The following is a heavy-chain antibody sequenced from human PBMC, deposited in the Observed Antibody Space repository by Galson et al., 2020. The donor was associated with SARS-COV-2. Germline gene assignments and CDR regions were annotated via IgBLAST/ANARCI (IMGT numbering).Heavy chain of an antibody. J-gene: IGHJ4*02. CDR2: FDPEDGET. CDR3: ATGFAITMIVVPRFDY. D-gene: IGHD3-22*01. V-gene: IGHV1-24*01. Sequence: ASVKVSCKVSGYTLTELSMHWVRQAPGKGLEWMGGFDPEDGETIYAQKFQGRVTMTEDTSTDTAYMELSSLRSEDTAVYYCATGFAITMIVVPRFDYWGQGTLVTVSS. CDR1: GYTLTELS.